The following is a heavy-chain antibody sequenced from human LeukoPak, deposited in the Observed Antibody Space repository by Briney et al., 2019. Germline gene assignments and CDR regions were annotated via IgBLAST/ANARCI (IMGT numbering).Heavy chain of an antibody. J-gene: IGHJ4*02. D-gene: IGHD1-26*01. CDR1: GGSISSYY. CDR3: AGGPYSGSYYVDY. CDR2: IYYSGST. Sequence: PSETLSLTCTVSGGSISSYYWSWIRQPPGKGLEWIGHIYYSGSTNYNPSLKSRVTISVDTSKNQFSLKLSSVTAADTAVYYCAGGPYSGSYYVDYWGQGTLVTVSS. V-gene: IGHV4-59*01.